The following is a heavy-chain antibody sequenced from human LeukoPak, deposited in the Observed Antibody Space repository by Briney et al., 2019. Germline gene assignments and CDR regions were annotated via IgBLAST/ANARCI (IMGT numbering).Heavy chain of an antibody. J-gene: IGHJ5*02. V-gene: IGHV1-46*01. CDR1: GYTFSGYY. Sequence: GASVKVSCKASGYTFSGYYMHWVRQAPGQGLEWMGIINPSGGSTSYAQKFQGRVTMTRDTSTSTVYMELSSLRSEDTAVYYCARGVLLWFGELSWFDPWGQGTLVTVSS. CDR3: ARGVLLWFGELSWFDP. D-gene: IGHD3-10*01. CDR2: INPSGGST.